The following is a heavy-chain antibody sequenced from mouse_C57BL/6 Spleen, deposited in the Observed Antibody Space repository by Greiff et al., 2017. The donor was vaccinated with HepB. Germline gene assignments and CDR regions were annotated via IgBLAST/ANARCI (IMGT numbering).Heavy chain of an antibody. CDR3: ARSREAMDY. Sequence: VQLQQSGAELARPGASVKMSCKASGYTFTSYTMHWVKQRPGQGLGWIGYINPSSGYTKYNQKFKDKATLTADKSSSTAYMQLSSLSSEDSAVYYGARSREAMDYWGQGTSVTVSS. V-gene: IGHV1-4*01. J-gene: IGHJ4*01. CDR2: INPSSGYT. CDR1: GYTFTSYT.